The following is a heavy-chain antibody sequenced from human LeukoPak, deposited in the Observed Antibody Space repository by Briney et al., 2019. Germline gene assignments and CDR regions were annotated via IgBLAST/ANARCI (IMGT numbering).Heavy chain of an antibody. J-gene: IGHJ6*02. CDR3: AKSTAIGTYYYYGMDV. Sequence: PGGSLRLSCAASGFTFSSYGMHWVRQAPGKGLEWVAVISYDGSNKYYADSVKGLFTISRDNSKNTLYLQMNSLRAEDTAVYYCAKSTAIGTYYYYGMDVWGQGTTVTVSS. CDR1: GFTFSSYG. V-gene: IGHV3-30*18. D-gene: IGHD2-21*02. CDR2: ISYDGSNK.